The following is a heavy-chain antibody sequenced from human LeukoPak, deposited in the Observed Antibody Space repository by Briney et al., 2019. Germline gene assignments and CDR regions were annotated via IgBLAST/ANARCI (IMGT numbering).Heavy chain of an antibody. Sequence: GGSLRLSCAASGFTFSSYAMTWVRQAPGKGLEWVSTITDSGGGTYYADSVKGRYTIPRDNSKNTLYLQMNSLRAEDTAVYYCAKVAWVVVRATIGYLHHWGQGTLVTVSS. J-gene: IGHJ1*01. CDR3: AKVAWVVVRATIGYLHH. V-gene: IGHV3-23*01. CDR2: ITDSGGGT. CDR1: GFTFSSYA. D-gene: IGHD2-2*02.